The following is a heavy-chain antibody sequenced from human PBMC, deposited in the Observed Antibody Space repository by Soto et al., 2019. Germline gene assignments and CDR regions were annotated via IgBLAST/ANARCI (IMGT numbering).Heavy chain of an antibody. CDR3: ALREMGCSGGSCYSLHYYYYYMDV. Sequence: PGGSLRLSCTGSGFIFSTYAINWVRQIPGKGLEWVSGFSGGSHSAYYADSVKGRFTISRDNSKNTLYLQMNSLRAEDTAVYYCALREMGCSGGSCYSLHYYYYYMDVWGKGTTVTVSS. D-gene: IGHD2-15*01. J-gene: IGHJ6*03. CDR1: GFIFSTYA. V-gene: IGHV3-23*01. CDR2: FSGGSHSA.